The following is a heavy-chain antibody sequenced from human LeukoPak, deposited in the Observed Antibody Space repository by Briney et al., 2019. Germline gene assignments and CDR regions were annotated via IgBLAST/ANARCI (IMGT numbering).Heavy chain of an antibody. Sequence: GGSLRLSCAASGFTFSSYWMHWVRQAPGKGLEWVSRINSDGSSTSYADSVKGRFTISRDNAKNTLYLQMNSLRAEDTAVYYCARDRIDGVEPYNFDYWGQGTLVTVSS. V-gene: IGHV3-74*01. J-gene: IGHJ4*02. D-gene: IGHD5-24*01. CDR2: INSDGSST. CDR3: ARDRIDGVEPYNFDY. CDR1: GFTFSSYW.